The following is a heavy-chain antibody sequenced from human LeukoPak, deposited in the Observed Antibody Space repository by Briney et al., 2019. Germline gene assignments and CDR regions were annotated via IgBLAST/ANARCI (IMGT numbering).Heavy chain of an antibody. Sequence: HPGGSLRLSCAASGFTFSSYGMHWVRQAPGKGLEWVAVIWYDGSNKYYADSVKGRFTISRDNSKNTLYLQMNSLRAEDTAVYYCAKDSSSRYYYDSSGYYPQFDYWGQGTLVTVSS. CDR3: AKDSSSRYYYDSSGYYPQFDY. V-gene: IGHV3-33*06. J-gene: IGHJ4*02. D-gene: IGHD3-22*01. CDR2: IWYDGSNK. CDR1: GFTFSSYG.